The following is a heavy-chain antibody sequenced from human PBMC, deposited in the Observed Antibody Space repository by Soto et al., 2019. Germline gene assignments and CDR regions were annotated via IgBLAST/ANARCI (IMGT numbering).Heavy chain of an antibody. Sequence: QVQLVQSGAEEKKPGASVKVSCKASGYTFTSYAMHWVRQAPGQRLEWMGWINAGNGNTKYSQKFQGRVTITRDTSASTAYMELSSLRSEDTAVYYCARGGHFWSGYYGYFDLWGRGTLVTVSS. CDR1: GYTFTSYA. D-gene: IGHD3-3*02. CDR2: INAGNGNT. CDR3: ARGGHFWSGYYGYFDL. V-gene: IGHV1-3*05. J-gene: IGHJ2*01.